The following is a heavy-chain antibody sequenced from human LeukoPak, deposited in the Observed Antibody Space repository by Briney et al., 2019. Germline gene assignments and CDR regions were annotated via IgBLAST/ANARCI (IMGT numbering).Heavy chain of an antibody. V-gene: IGHV6-1*01. D-gene: IGHD6-13*01. CDR2: TYYRSKWYN. CDR3: ARSPDTPTYIAAAEPGQIRYGMDV. CDR1: GDSVSSNSAA. J-gene: IGHJ6*02. Sequence: SQTLSLTCAISGDSVSSNSAAWNWIRQSPSRGLEWLGRTYYRSKWYNDYAVSVKSRITINPDTSKNQFSLQLNSVTPEDTAVYYCARSPDTPTYIAAAEPGQIRYGMDVWGQGTTVTVSS.